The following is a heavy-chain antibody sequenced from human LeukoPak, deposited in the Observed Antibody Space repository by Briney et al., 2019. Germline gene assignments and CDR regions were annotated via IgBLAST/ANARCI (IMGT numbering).Heavy chain of an antibody. V-gene: IGHV3-23*01. CDR2: IIDDGGST. D-gene: IGHD6-13*01. CDR1: GFTFNRNV. CDR3: VTPNDSGWWMFDY. Sequence: GGSLRLSCAASGFTFNRNVMSWVRQAPGEGLEWVSAIIDDGGSTYYADSVKGRFSISRDNSKNTVYLQMNSLRAEDTAIYYCVTPNDSGWWMFDYWGQGTLVTVSS. J-gene: IGHJ4*02.